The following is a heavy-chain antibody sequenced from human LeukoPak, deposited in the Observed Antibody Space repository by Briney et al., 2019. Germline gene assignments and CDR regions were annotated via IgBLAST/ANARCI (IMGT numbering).Heavy chain of an antibody. CDR2: MNPNSGNT. CDR1: GYAFTSYD. V-gene: IGHV1-8*01. D-gene: IGHD3-3*01. Sequence: ASVKVSCKASGYAFTSYDINWVRQATGQGLEWMGWMNPNSGNTGYAQKFQGRVTMTRNTSISTAYMELSSLRSEDTAVYYCARAFTIFGVVILEYFDYWGQGTLVTVSS. CDR3: ARAFTIFGVVILEYFDY. J-gene: IGHJ4*02.